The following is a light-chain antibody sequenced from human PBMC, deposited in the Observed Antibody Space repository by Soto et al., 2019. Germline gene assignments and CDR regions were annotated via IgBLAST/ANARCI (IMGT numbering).Light chain of an antibody. CDR2: EVS. J-gene: IGLJ3*02. V-gene: IGLV2-14*01. Sequence: QSALTQPASVSGSPGQSITISCTGTSSDVGGYKYVSWYQQHPGKAPKLMIYEVSNRPSGVSHRFSGSKSGNTASLTISGLQAEDEADYYCSSYTSSSALWVFGGGTKLTVL. CDR3: SSYTSSSALWV. CDR1: SSDVGGYKY.